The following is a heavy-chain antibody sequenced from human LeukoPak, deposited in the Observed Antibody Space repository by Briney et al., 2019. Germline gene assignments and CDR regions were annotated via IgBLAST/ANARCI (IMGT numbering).Heavy chain of an antibody. D-gene: IGHD6-13*01. J-gene: IGHJ5*01. Sequence: ASVKVSCKASGYTFNGYYINWVRQAPGQSLEWMGWINPNSGATKFAEKFQGRVTLTRDTSVNTAYTELNNLTSDDTAVYFCARDRQYGSSWRRTSFDPWGQGTLVTVSS. CDR1: GYTFNGYY. CDR2: INPNSGAT. V-gene: IGHV1-2*02. CDR3: ARDRQYGSSWRRTSFDP.